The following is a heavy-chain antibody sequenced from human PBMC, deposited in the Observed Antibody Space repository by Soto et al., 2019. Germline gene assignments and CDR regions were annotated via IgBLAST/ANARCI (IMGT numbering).Heavy chain of an antibody. Sequence: SSTXSLTGSFYVFSFIGHSLTLIRHSPGKGLEWIGDINHSGRVNYSPSLKSRVNISLDTSKNQFSLTLSAVTAADTAMYYCSTRDYDNNGYYRLETWGQGTLVTVSS. J-gene: IGHJ4*01. V-gene: IGHV4-34*01. CDR1: VFSFIGHS. CDR2: INHSGRV. CDR3: STRDYDNNGYYRLET. D-gene: IGHD3-22*01.